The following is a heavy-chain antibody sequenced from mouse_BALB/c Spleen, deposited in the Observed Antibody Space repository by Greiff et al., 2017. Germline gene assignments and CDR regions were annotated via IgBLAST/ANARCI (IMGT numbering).Heavy chain of an antibody. Sequence: QVQLKQSGPELVKPGASVRISCKASGYTFTSYYLPWVKQRPGQGLEWIGWIYPGNVNTKYNEKFKGKATLTADKSSSTAYMQLSSLTSEDSAVYFCARYGYYGNYGDAMDYWGQGTSVTGSS. CDR3: ARYGYYGNYGDAMDY. D-gene: IGHD2-1*01. CDR2: IYPGNVNT. CDR1: GYTFTSYY. J-gene: IGHJ4*01. V-gene: IGHV1S56*01.